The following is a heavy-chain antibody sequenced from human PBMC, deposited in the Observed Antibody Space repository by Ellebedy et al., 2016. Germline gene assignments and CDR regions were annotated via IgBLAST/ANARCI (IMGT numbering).Heavy chain of an antibody. CDR1: GGSISSYS. CDR2: IYYSGST. Sequence: SETLSLTXTVSGGSISSYSWSWIRQPPGKGLEWIGYIYYSGSTNYNPSLKSRVTISVDTSKNQFSLKLSSVTAADTAVYYCARGLRTLGWLYGRGKYYFDYWGQGTLVTVPS. CDR3: ARGLRTLGWLYGRGKYYFDY. J-gene: IGHJ4*02. D-gene: IGHD3-3*01. V-gene: IGHV4-59*01.